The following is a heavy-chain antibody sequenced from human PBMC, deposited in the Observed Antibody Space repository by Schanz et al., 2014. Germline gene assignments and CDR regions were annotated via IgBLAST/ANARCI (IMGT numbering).Heavy chain of an antibody. Sequence: QVQLLQFGGGVVQPGRSLRLSCAASGFIFSSYGLHWVRQAPGKGLEWVAAMSYDGSIKYYGDSVKGRFTISRDNSRNTLYLQMNSLRTEDTAVYYCASPSGYSDYGTYFDFWGQGTLVTVSS. CDR3: ASPSGYSDYGTYFDF. CDR1: GFIFSSYG. CDR2: MSYDGSIK. D-gene: IGHD5-12*01. V-gene: IGHV3-30*03. J-gene: IGHJ4*02.